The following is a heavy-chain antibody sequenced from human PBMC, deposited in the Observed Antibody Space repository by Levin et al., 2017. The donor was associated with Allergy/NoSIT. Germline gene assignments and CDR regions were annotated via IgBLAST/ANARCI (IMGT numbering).Heavy chain of an antibody. Sequence: LRLSCTVSGGSVSDVDYYWSWIRQSPGKGLEWIGRWFYTGNTDYNPSLKGRVTMSVERSKNQFSLRLYSVTAADTAVYYCARGQDKSKVGYWGQGTLVTVSS. CDR3: ARGQDKSKVGY. V-gene: IGHV4-30-4*01. CDR1: GGSVSDVDYY. CDR2: WFYTGNT. J-gene: IGHJ4*02. D-gene: IGHD2-2*01.